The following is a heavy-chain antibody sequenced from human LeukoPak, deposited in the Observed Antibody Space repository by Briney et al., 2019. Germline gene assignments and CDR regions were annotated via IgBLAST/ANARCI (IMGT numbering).Heavy chain of an antibody. V-gene: IGHV3-9*01. CDR1: GFTFDDYA. J-gene: IGHJ4*02. CDR2: ISWDSGSL. CDR3: AKDIRMGIIYYFDY. Sequence: GGSLRLSCASSGFTFDDYAMHWLRQAPGNGLEWVSGISWDSGSLGYADSVKGRFTISRDNAKNSLYLQMNSLRAEDTALYYCAKDIRMGIIYYFDYWGQGTLVTVSS. D-gene: IGHD1-14*01.